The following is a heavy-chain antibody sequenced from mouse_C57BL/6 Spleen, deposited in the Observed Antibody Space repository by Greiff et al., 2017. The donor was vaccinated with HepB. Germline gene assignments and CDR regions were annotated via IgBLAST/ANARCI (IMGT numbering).Heavy chain of an antibody. CDR2: IWSDGST. CDR3: ATYDYDEYYAMDY. V-gene: IGHV2-6*03. Sequence: VQLQESGPGLVAPSQSLSITCTVSGFSLTSYGVHWVRQPPGKGLEWLVVIWSDGSTTYNSALKSRLSIRKDNSKSQVFLKMNSLQTDDTAMYYCATYDYDEYYAMDYWGQGTSVTVSS. CDR1: GFSLTSYG. J-gene: IGHJ4*01. D-gene: IGHD2-4*01.